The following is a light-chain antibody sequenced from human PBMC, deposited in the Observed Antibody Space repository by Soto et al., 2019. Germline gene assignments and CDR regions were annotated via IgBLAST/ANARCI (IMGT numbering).Light chain of an antibody. J-gene: IGKJ1*01. CDR2: QAS. V-gene: IGKV1-5*03. Sequence: DIQMTQSPSTLSASVGDRVTITCRASQSISGWLAWYQQKPGKAPKLLVYQASDLESGVPSRFSGSESGAVFTLTISSLQPDDFATYYCQQYDSYPWTFGQGTKVEIK. CDR1: QSISGW. CDR3: QQYDSYPWT.